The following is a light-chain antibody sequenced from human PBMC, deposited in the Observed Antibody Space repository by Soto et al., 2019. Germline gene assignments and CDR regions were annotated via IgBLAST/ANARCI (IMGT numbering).Light chain of an antibody. CDR1: SSDVGTYNL. Sequence: QSALTQPASVSGSPGQSITISCTGTSSDVGTYNLVSWYQQHPGKAPKLIIYEGSKRPSGVSNRFSGSKSGNTASLTISGLQAEDEADYYCCSYAGSSTYYVFATGTKVTVL. CDR3: CSYAGSSTYYV. J-gene: IGLJ1*01. CDR2: EGS. V-gene: IGLV2-23*01.